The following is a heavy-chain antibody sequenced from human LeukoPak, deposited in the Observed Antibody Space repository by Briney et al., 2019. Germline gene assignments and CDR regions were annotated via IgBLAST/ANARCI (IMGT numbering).Heavy chain of an antibody. CDR3: ARGGSGWSFDF. CDR2: TIPIFGTA. J-gene: IGHJ4*02. V-gene: IGHV1-69*13. D-gene: IGHD6-19*01. CDR1: GGTFSSYA. Sequence: SVKVSCKASGGTFSSYAISWVRQAPGQGLEWMGGTIPIFGTANYAQKFQARVTITADESTNTAYMELNSLRSEDTAVYYCARGGSGWSFDFWGQGTLVTVSS.